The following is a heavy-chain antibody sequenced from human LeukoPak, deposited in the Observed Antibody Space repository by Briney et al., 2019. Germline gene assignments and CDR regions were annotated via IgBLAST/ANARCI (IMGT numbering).Heavy chain of an antibody. J-gene: IGHJ4*02. V-gene: IGHV1-8*01. Sequence: ASVKVSCTPSKDTFTIYNVNSGSQAPGLGLEWMGWMNPNSGNTGYAQKFQGRVTMTMNSSISTAYMELTSLTSEDTVVYYCARFTMGPQRTNDYWGQGTLVTVSS. D-gene: IGHD3-10*01. CDR3: ARFTMGPQRTNDY. CDR2: MNPNSGNT. CDR1: KDTFTIYN.